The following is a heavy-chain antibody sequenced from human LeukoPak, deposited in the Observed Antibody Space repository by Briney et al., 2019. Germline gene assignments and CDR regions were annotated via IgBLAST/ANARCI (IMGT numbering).Heavy chain of an antibody. CDR2: ISYDGSNK. D-gene: IGHD4-17*01. CDR3: ARALMTTVTRGSPNV. CDR1: GFTFSSYA. J-gene: IGHJ6*02. V-gene: IGHV3-30-3*01. Sequence: PGRSLRLSCAASGFTFSSYAMRWVRQAPGKGLEWVAVISYDGSNKYYADSVKGRFTISRDNSKNTLYLQMKTLRAEDTAVYYCARALMTTVTRGSPNVWGQGTTVTVSS.